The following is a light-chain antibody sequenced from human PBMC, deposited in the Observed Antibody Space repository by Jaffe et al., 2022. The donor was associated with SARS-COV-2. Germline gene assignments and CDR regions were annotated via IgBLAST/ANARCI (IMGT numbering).Light chain of an antibody. V-gene: IGLV1-47*01. CDR1: TSNIGTNP. CDR3: AAWDDSLSGVV. CDR2: RND. Sequence: QSVLTQAPSASGTPGQRVTISCSGSTSNIGTNPVYWYQQLPGTAPKVLIYRNDQRPSGVSDRFSGSKSGTSASLAISGLRSEDEADYYCAAWDDSLSGVVFGGGTKLTVL. J-gene: IGLJ3*02.